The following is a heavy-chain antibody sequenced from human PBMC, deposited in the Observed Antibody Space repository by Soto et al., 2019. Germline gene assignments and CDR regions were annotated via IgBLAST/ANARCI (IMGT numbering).Heavy chain of an antibody. Sequence: EVQLVESGGGLVQPGGSLRLYCAASGFTLSSFWIHWFRQAPGKGLVWVSRINSDGSNTRYADSVRGRFTISRDNAKNTLYLQMNSLRAEDTAVYYCARDLVAKDAFDIWGQGTMVTVSS. V-gene: IGHV3-74*01. CDR1: GFTLSSFW. D-gene: IGHD2-8*02. J-gene: IGHJ3*02. CDR2: INSDGSNT. CDR3: ARDLVAKDAFDI.